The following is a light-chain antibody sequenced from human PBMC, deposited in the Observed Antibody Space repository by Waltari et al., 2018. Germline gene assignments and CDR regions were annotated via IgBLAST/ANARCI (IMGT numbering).Light chain of an antibody. Sequence: ILLTASPFTLSGAEGERDTLSCRASQTVRRSYIAWYQQRPGQAPRLLIHGASSRATGIPDRFSGSGSGTDFTLTISGLEPDDFAVYCCELYDSSPPGYTFGQGTKLEI. CDR2: GAS. CDR1: QTVRRSY. CDR3: ELYDSSPPGYT. J-gene: IGKJ2*01. V-gene: IGKV3-20*01.